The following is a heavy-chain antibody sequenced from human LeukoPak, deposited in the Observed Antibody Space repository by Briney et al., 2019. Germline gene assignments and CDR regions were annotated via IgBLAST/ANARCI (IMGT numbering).Heavy chain of an antibody. Sequence: ASVKVSCKASGYGFSDVYFNWVRQAPGQGLEWMGWINPNSGGTSYAQKFQGRVTMTRDTSISTAYMELSRLRSDDTAVYYCARDTVAATGTVDYWGQGTLVTVSS. CDR3: ARDTVAATGTVDY. J-gene: IGHJ4*02. D-gene: IGHD6-13*01. CDR2: INPNSGGT. CDR1: GYGFSDVY. V-gene: IGHV1-2*02.